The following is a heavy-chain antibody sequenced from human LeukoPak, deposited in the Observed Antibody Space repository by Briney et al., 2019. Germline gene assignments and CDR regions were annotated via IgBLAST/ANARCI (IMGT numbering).Heavy chain of an antibody. D-gene: IGHD2-2*01. Sequence: SETLSLTCTVSGVFINSNTYSWGWIRQPPGEGLEWIGTISYTGNTYYNSSLKSRLTISVDTSKTQFSLKLSSVTAADTAVYYCARGPTYQPIDYWGQGTLVTVSS. CDR3: ARGPTYQPIDY. CDR2: ISYTGNT. J-gene: IGHJ4*02. V-gene: IGHV4-39*01. CDR1: GVFINSNTYS.